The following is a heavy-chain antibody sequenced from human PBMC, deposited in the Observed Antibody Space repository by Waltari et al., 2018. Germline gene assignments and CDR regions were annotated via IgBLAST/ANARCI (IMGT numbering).Heavy chain of an antibody. V-gene: IGHV3-7*01. J-gene: IGHJ4*02. CDR3: ARRDSSSWYEDY. D-gene: IGHD6-13*01. Sequence: EVQLVESGGGLVQPGGSLRLSCAASGFPCSSSWRTWVRQATGRGLEWVANIKEDSSEKYYVDSVKGRFTISRDNAKNSLYLQINSLRAEDTAVYYCARRDSSSWYEDYWGQGTLVTVSS. CDR2: IKEDSSEK. CDR1: GFPCSSSW.